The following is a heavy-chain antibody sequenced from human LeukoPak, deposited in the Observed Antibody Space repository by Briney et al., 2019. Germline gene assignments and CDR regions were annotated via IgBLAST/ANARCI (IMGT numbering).Heavy chain of an antibody. J-gene: IGHJ5*02. D-gene: IGHD2-15*01. CDR3: ASKGRSGPFNWFDP. CDR1: GGSISSYY. CDR2: IYHSGST. Sequence: SETLFLTCTVSGGSISSYYWSWIRQPPGKGLEWIGEIYHSGSTNYNPSLKSRVTISVDKSKNQFSLKLSSVTAADTAVYYCASKGRSGPFNWFDPWGQGTLVTVSS. V-gene: IGHV4-59*12.